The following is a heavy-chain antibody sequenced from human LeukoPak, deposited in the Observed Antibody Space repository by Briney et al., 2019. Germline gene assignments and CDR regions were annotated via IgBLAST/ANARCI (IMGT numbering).Heavy chain of an antibody. Sequence: PGGSLRLSCAASGFTFSSYGMHWVRQAPGKGLEWVAVISYDGSNKYYADSVKGRFTISRDNSKNTLYLQMNSLRAEDTAVYSCALNHYWGKGTTVTVSS. CDR2: ISYDGSNK. CDR3: ALNHY. V-gene: IGHV3-30*03. CDR1: GFTFSSYG. J-gene: IGHJ6*04.